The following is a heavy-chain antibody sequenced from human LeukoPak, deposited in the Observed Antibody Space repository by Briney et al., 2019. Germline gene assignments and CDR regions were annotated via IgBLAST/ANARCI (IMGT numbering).Heavy chain of an antibody. J-gene: IGHJ4*02. Sequence: ASVKVSCTASGYTLTGYYMHWVRQAPGQGLEWMGWINPTSGGTKYAQKFQGRVTMTRDTSISTAYMELSRLRSDDTAVYYCSRSQWLIDASIDYWGQGTLVTVSS. CDR3: SRSQWLIDASIDY. CDR2: INPTSGGT. CDR1: GYTLTGYY. D-gene: IGHD6-19*01. V-gene: IGHV1-2*02.